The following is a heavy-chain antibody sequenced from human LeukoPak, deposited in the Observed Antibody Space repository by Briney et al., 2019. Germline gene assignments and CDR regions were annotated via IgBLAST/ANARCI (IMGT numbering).Heavy chain of an antibody. J-gene: IGHJ6*02. CDR1: GFTFGDYA. CDR2: IRSKAYGGTT. V-gene: IGHV3-49*04. D-gene: IGHD4-17*01. Sequence: GGSLRLSCTASGFTFGDYAMSWVRQAPGKGLEWVGFIRSKAYGGTTEYAASVKGRFTISRDDPKSIAYLQMNSLKTEDTAVYYCTRVLDYGQDYYYGMDVWGQGTTVTVSS. CDR3: TRVLDYGQDYYYGMDV.